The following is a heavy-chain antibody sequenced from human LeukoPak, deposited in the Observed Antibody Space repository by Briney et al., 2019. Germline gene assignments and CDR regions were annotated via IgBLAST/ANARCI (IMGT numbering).Heavy chain of an antibody. V-gene: IGHV3-7*01. D-gene: IGHD4-17*01. Sequence: DSVKGRFTISRDNAKNSLYLQMNSLRAEDTAVYYCARDLRGLRGIFDYWGQGTLVTVSS. J-gene: IGHJ4*02. CDR3: ARDLRGLRGIFDY.